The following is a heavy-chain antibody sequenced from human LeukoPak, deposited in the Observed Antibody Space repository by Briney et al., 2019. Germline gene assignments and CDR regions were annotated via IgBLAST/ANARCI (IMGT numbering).Heavy chain of an antibody. V-gene: IGHV4-38-2*01. D-gene: IGHD4-11*01. CDR1: AYSIRGDDY. J-gene: IGHJ4*02. CDR3: ARNRSMTTTPGFDH. CDR2: IYHSGST. Sequence: KASETLSLTCAVSAYSIRGDDYWGWVRQSPGKGLEWIGSIYHSGSTHYNPSLKSRVTISVDTSKNQFSLMLNSVTAADTAVYYCARNRSMTTTPGFDHWGQGTLVTVSS.